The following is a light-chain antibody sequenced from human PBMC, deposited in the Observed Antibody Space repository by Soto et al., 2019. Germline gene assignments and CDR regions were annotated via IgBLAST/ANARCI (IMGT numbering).Light chain of an antibody. J-gene: IGLJ3*02. CDR3: CSYAGSNTGV. Sequence: QSVLTQPRSVSGSPGQSVTISCTGTSSDVGGYNYVSWYQQHPGKAPKLMIYDVTKGPSGVPDRFSGSKSGNTASLTISGLQAEDEADYYCCSYAGSNTGVFGGGTKLTVL. CDR2: DVT. CDR1: SSDVGGYNY. V-gene: IGLV2-11*01.